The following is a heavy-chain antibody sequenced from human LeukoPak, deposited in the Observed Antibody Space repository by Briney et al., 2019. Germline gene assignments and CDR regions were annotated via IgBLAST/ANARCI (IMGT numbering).Heavy chain of an antibody. CDR1: GFTFSGSA. CDR3: TRLPGDYVWGSYRFASHYFDY. CDR2: IRSKANSYAT. V-gene: IGHV3-73*01. D-gene: IGHD3-16*02. Sequence: GGSLRLSCAAFGFTFSGSAMHWVRQASGKGLEWVGRIRSKANSYATAYAASVKGRFTISRDDSKNTAYLQMNSLKTEDTAVYYCTRLPGDYVWGSYRFASHYFDYWGQGTLVTVSS. J-gene: IGHJ4*02.